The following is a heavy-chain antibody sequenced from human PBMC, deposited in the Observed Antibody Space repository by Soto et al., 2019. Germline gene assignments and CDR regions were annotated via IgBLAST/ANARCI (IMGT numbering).Heavy chain of an antibody. Sequence: QVQLVESGGGVVQPGRSLRLSCAASGFTFSSYGMHWVRQAPGKGLEWVAVISYDGINKYYADSVKGRFTISRDNSKNTRYQEMNSLIAEDTAVYYCAKDSGITGPRGHFDYWGKGTLVTVSS. CDR1: GFTFSSYG. V-gene: IGHV3-30*18. D-gene: IGHD1-7*01. CDR2: ISYDGINK. J-gene: IGHJ4*02. CDR3: AKDSGITGPRGHFDY.